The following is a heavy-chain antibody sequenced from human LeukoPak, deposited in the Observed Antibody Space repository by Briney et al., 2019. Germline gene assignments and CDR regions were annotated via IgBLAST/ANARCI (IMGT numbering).Heavy chain of an antibody. CDR3: ATPLDYYDRSDSHQGGD. Sequence: PGGSLRLSCAASRFSFSLYNMNWVRRAPGKGLEWVSYISSTGSRIYYADSVKGRFTISRDNAKNLLYLQMNSLRAEDTAVYYCATPLDYYDRSDSHQGGDWGQGTLVTVSS. CDR2: ISSTGSRI. CDR1: RFSFSLYN. J-gene: IGHJ4*02. D-gene: IGHD3-22*01. V-gene: IGHV3-48*01.